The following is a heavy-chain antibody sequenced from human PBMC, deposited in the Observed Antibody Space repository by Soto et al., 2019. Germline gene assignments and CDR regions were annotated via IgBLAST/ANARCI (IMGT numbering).Heavy chain of an antibody. CDR2: ISGDGSQT. CDR3: VRGSFYDNAGPYFDY. D-gene: IGHD3-22*01. Sequence: EVQLVESGGGLVQPGGSLRLSCAASGFTFNTYWMHWVRQAPGKGPVWVSRISGDGSQTRYADSVQGRFTISRDNTKNRCFLQMTRPGAEDTAVYYCVRGSFYDNAGPYFDYWGQGTLVTVSS. CDR1: GFTFNTYW. J-gene: IGHJ4*02. V-gene: IGHV3-74*01.